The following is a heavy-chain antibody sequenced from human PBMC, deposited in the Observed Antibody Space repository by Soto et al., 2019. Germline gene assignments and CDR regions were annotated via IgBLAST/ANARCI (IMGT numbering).Heavy chain of an antibody. CDR2: IRDKANSYTT. Sequence: EVQLVESGGGLVQPGGSLRLSCAASGFTFSDHYMDWVRQAPGKGLEWVGLIRDKANSYTTEYAASGRGRFTISGDESKNSVYLQMNSLKTEDTAVYYCARLPGSGRSVDYWGQGTLVTVSS. CDR1: GFTFSDHY. J-gene: IGHJ4*02. D-gene: IGHD3-10*01. CDR3: ARLPGSGRSVDY. V-gene: IGHV3-72*01.